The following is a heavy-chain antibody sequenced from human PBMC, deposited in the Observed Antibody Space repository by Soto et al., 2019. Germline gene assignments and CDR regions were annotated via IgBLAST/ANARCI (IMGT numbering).Heavy chain of an antibody. CDR3: ARNTRATMSDYYYYMDV. Sequence: QLQESGPGLVKPSETLSLTCTVSVGSISTTTYFWAWIRQPPGKGLEWIGSIYHSGSTSYNPSLNRRVTISVDTAKNQFSLRLTSVTAADTAVYFCARNTRATMSDYYYYMDVWGKGTTVTVSS. V-gene: IGHV4-39*01. J-gene: IGHJ6*03. CDR1: VGSISTTTYF. D-gene: IGHD5-12*01. CDR2: IYHSGST.